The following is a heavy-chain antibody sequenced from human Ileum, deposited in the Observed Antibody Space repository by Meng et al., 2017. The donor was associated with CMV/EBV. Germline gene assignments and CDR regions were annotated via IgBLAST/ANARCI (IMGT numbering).Heavy chain of an antibody. J-gene: IGHJ4*02. CDR2: IYYSGST. CDR1: CGSSSSSSYY. CDR3: ARVESNSSGWFVSY. V-gene: IGHV4-39*07. D-gene: IGHD6-19*01. Sequence: LALQQSGPGLVKPSDNLSLLCTVSCGSSSSSSYYWALIRQPPGKGLEWIGSIYYSGSTYYNPSLKSRVTISVDTSKNQFSLKLTSVTAADTAVHFCARVESNSSGWFVSYWGQGALVTVSS.